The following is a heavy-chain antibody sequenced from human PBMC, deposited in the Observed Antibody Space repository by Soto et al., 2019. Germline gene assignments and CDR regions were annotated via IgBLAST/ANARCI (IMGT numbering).Heavy chain of an antibody. Sequence: SVKVSCKASGGTFSSYAISWVRQAPGQGLEWMGGIIPIFGTANYAQEFQGRVTITADKSTSTAYMELSSLRSEDTAVYYCAREGGGYYDSSGYSDAFDIWGQGTMVTVS. CDR2: IIPIFGTA. V-gene: IGHV1-69*06. CDR3: AREGGGYYDSSGYSDAFDI. J-gene: IGHJ3*02. CDR1: GGTFSSYA. D-gene: IGHD3-22*01.